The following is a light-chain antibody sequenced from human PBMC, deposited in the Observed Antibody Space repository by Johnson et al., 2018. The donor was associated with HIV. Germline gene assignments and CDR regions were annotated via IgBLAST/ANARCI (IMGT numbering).Light chain of an antibody. CDR1: SCDIGNNY. CDR3: ETWDSSLSGYYV. Sequence: QPVLTQPPSVSAAPGQKVTISCSGNSCDIGNNYVSCHQQFPGTVPKLLIYDNNKRPSGIPDRISGSKSGTSATLGITGLQTGDEADYYCETWDSSLSGYYVFGTGTKLTVL. V-gene: IGLV1-51*01. J-gene: IGLJ1*01. CDR2: DNN.